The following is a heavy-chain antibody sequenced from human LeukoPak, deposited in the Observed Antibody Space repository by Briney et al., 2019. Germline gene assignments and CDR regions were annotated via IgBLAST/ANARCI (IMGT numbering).Heavy chain of an antibody. Sequence: GGSLRLSCAVSGFTFSSYAISWVRQAPGKGLEWVANIKQDGSEKYYVDSVKGRFTISRDNAKNSLFLQMNSLRAEDTAVYYCARGEYQLPQQWGQGTLVTVSS. J-gene: IGHJ4*02. CDR3: ARGEYQLPQQ. V-gene: IGHV3-7*01. D-gene: IGHD2-2*01. CDR2: IKQDGSEK. CDR1: GFTFSSYA.